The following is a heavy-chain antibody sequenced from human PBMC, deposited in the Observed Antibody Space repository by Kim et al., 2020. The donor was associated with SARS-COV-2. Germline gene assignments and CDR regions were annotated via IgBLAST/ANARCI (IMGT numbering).Heavy chain of an antibody. Sequence: KYDPALKCRVTISVDTSKSQVSLKLSAVTAADTAVYYCARGQGSFTSFDYWGQGTLVTVSS. J-gene: IGHJ4*02. V-gene: IGHV4-59*09. CDR3: ARGQGSFTSFDY.